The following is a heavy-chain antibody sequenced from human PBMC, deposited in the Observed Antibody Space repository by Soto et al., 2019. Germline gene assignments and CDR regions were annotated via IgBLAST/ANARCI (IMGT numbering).Heavy chain of an antibody. Sequence: SETLSLTCAVSGYSISSGYYWGWIRQPPGKGLEWIGSIYHSGSTYYNPSLKSRVTISVDTSKNQFSLKLSSVTAADTAVYYCARDRRQIQLWVDYWGQGTLVSVS. CDR3: ARDRRQIQLWVDY. D-gene: IGHD5-18*01. V-gene: IGHV4-38-2*02. CDR1: GYSISSGYY. CDR2: IYHSGST. J-gene: IGHJ4*02.